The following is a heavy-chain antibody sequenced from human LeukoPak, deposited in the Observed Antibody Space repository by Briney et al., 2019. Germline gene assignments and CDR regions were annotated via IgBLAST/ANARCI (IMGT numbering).Heavy chain of an antibody. Sequence: GASLRLSCAASGFTFSSYAMSWVRQAPGKGLEWVSAISGSGGSTYYADSVKGRFTISRDNSKNTLYLQMNSLRAEDTAVYYCAKPPYYYGSGNNWFDPWGQGTLVTVSS. J-gene: IGHJ5*02. CDR3: AKPPYYYGSGNNWFDP. CDR2: ISGSGGST. CDR1: GFTFSSYA. D-gene: IGHD3-10*01. V-gene: IGHV3-23*01.